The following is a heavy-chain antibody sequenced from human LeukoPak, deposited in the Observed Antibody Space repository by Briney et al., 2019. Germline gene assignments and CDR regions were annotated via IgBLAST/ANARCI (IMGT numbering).Heavy chain of an antibody. J-gene: IGHJ6*02. D-gene: IGHD6-13*01. CDR2: ISSSSSTI. CDR3: AKTLAAADGYYYYGMDV. Sequence: GGSLRLSCAASGFTFSSYSMNWVRQAPGKGLEWVSYISSSSSTIYYADSVKGRFTISRDNAKNSLYLQMNSLRAEDTALYYCAKTLAAADGYYYYGMDVWGQGTTVTVSS. V-gene: IGHV3-48*04. CDR1: GFTFSSYS.